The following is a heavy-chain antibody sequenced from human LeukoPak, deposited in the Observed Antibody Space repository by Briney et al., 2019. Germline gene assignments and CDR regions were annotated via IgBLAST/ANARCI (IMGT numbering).Heavy chain of an antibody. D-gene: IGHD3-3*01. CDR1: GFTFSSYA. V-gene: IGHV3-23*01. CDR3: AKGTFDDFWSGLGAFDI. J-gene: IGHJ3*02. CDR2: ISGSGGST. Sequence: GGSLRLSCAASGFTFSSYAMSWVRQAPGKGLEWVSAISGSGGSTYYADSVKGRFTISRDNSKNTLYLQMNSLRAEDTAVYYCAKGTFDDFWSGLGAFDIWGQGTMVTVSS.